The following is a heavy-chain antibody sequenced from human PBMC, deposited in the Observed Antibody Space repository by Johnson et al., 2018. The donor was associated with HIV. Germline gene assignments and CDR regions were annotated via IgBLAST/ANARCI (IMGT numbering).Heavy chain of an antibody. D-gene: IGHD1-20*01. Sequence: QVQLVESGGGVVQPGRSLRFSCAASGFTLSSYGMHWVRQAPGKGLEWVAVISYDGSDKYFADFVKGRFTICRANYKNTLYLQLNSLRAEDTAVYYCAKGGYYWKLDGVDSWGQRTMVTASS. CDR3: AKGGYYWKLDGVDS. CDR1: GFTLSSYG. V-gene: IGHV3-30*18. J-gene: IGHJ3*02. CDR2: ISYDGSDK.